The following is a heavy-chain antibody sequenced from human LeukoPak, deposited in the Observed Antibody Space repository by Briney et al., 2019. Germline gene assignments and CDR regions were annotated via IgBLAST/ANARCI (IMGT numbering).Heavy chain of an antibody. CDR2: ISSSGSTI. CDR1: GFTSSSYE. V-gene: IGHV3-48*03. J-gene: IGHJ4*02. D-gene: IGHD1-26*01. Sequence: GGSLRLSCVASGFTSSSYEMNCVREAPGKRLGWVSYISSSGSTIYYADSVKDRLTISRDNAKNSLYLQMNSLRAEDTAVYHCARDQEVGATDSWGQGSLVTVSS. CDR3: ARDQEVGATDS.